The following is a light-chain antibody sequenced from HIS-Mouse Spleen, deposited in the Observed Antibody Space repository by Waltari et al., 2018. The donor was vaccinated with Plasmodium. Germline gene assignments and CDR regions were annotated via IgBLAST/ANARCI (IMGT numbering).Light chain of an antibody. J-gene: IGLJ2*01. CDR1: AFPKQY. CDR3: QSADSSGTYVV. Sequence: SYELTQPPSVSVSPGQTARITCSGAAFPKQYAYWYQPKPGQAPVLVIYKDSERPSGIPERFSGSSSGTTVTLTISGVQAEDEADYYCQSADSSGTYVVFGGGTKLTVL. V-gene: IGLV3-25*03. CDR2: KDS.